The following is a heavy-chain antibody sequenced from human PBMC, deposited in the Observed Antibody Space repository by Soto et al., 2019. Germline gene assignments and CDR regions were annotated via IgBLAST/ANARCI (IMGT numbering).Heavy chain of an antibody. J-gene: IGHJ6*02. CDR3: AKNGQPPYYYYGMDV. D-gene: IGHD2-8*01. CDR1: GYTFSRYG. CDR2: ISGYNGDT. V-gene: IGHV1-18*01. Sequence: GPEVKKPGASVKVSCKASGYTFSRYGISWVRQAPGQGLEWMGRISGYNGDTKYAQKVQGRVTMTIDTSTYTAYMELRSLTSDDTAIYYCAKNGQPPYYYYGMDVWGQGTTVTVSS.